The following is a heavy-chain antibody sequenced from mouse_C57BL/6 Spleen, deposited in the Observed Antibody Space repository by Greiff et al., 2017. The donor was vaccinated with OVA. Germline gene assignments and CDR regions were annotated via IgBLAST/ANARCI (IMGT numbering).Heavy chain of an antibody. CDR3: ARSAYGSSVDY. J-gene: IGHJ2*01. Sequence: QVQLQQPGAELVMPGASVKLSCKASGYTFTSYWMHWVKQRPGQGLEWIGEIDPSDSYTNYNQKFKGKSTLTVDKSSSTAYMQLSSLTSEDSAVYYCARSAYGSSVDYWGHGTTLTVSS. D-gene: IGHD1-1*01. V-gene: IGHV1-69*01. CDR1: GYTFTSYW. CDR2: IDPSDSYT.